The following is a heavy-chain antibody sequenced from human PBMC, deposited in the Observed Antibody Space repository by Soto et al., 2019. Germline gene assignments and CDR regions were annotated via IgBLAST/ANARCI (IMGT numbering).Heavy chain of an antibody. CDR2: IYHTGRT. V-gene: IGHV4-38-2*01. J-gene: IGHJ4*02. CDR1: GYSISSGYY. CDR3: ARLGDDFGDYWGFDF. D-gene: IGHD4-17*01. Sequence: PSETLSLTCGVSGYSISSGYYWGWIRQPPGKGLEWVGTIYHTGRTFYNPSLKSRVTISVDTSKNQFSLRLTSVTAADTAVYYCARLGDDFGDYWGFDFWGQGTLVTVSS.